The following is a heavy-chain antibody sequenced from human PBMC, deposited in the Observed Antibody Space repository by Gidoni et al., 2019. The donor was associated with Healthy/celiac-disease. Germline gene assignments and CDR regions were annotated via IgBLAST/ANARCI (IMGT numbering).Heavy chain of an antibody. J-gene: IGHJ4*02. Sequence: QVQLVESGGGVVQPGRSLRLSCAASGFTFSSYAMHWVRQAPGKGLEWVAVISYDGSNKYYADSVKGRFTISRDNSKNTLYLQMNSLRAEDTAVYYCARDRAYFLVPYDYSNYVGYFDYWGQGTLVTVSS. CDR1: GFTFSSYA. D-gene: IGHD4-4*01. CDR3: ARDRAYFLVPYDYSNYVGYFDY. V-gene: IGHV3-30-3*01. CDR2: ISYDGSNK.